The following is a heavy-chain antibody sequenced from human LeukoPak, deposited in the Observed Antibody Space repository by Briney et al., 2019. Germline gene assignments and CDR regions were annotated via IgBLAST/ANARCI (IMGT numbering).Heavy chain of an antibody. Sequence: GGSLRLSCAASGFTFSSYWMHWVRQAPGKGLVWVSRINSDGSSTSYADSVKGRFTISRDNAKNTLYLQMNSLRAEDTAVYYCARVREVRGVIITQYYFDYWGQGTLVTVSS. CDR2: INSDGSST. CDR3: ARVREVRGVIITQYYFDY. J-gene: IGHJ4*02. D-gene: IGHD3-10*01. V-gene: IGHV3-74*01. CDR1: GFTFSSYW.